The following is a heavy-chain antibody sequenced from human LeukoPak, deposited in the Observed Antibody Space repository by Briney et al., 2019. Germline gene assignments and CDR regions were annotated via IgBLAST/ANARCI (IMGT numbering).Heavy chain of an antibody. CDR1: GFTFSSYW. V-gene: IGHV3-7*03. CDR3: ASGGDRGLAVAGIGY. Sequence: GGSLRLSCAASGFTFSSYWMSWVRQAPGKGLEWVANIKQDGSEKYYVDSVKGRFTISRDNAKNSLYLQMNSLRAEDTAVYYCASGGDRGLAVAGIGYWGQGTLVTVSS. D-gene: IGHD6-19*01. J-gene: IGHJ4*02. CDR2: IKQDGSEK.